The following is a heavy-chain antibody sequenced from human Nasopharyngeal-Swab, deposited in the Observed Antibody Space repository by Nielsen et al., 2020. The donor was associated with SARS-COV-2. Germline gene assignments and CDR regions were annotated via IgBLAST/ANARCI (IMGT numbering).Heavy chain of an antibody. CDR2: IDPSDSYT. CDR3: ARHGGDDYVWGSYHTGWFDP. Sequence: GESLKISCKGSGYSFTSYWISWVRQMPGKGLEWMGRIDPSDSYTNYSPSFQGHVTISADKSISTTYLQWSSLKASDTAMYYCARHGGDDYVWGSYHTGWFDPWGQGTLVTVSS. CDR1: GYSFTSYW. J-gene: IGHJ5*02. V-gene: IGHV5-10-1*01. D-gene: IGHD3-16*02.